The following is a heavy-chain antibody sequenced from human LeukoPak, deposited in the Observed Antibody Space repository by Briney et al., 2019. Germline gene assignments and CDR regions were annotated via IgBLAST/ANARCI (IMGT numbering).Heavy chain of an antibody. CDR2: IYYSGST. J-gene: IGHJ5*02. V-gene: IGHV4-59*08. CDR3: AMRGGSSGWYWANWFDP. CDR1: GGSISSYY. D-gene: IGHD6-19*01. Sequence: PSETLSLTCTVSGGSISSYYWSWIRQPPGKGLEWIGCIYYSGSTNYNPSLKSRVTISVDTSKNQFSLKLSSVTAADTAVYYCAMRGGSSGWYWANWFDPWGQGTLVTVSS.